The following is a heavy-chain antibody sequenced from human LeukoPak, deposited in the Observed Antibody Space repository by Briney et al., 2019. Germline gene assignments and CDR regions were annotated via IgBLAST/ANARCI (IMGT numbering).Heavy chain of an antibody. J-gene: IGHJ4*02. V-gene: IGHV1-8*02. Sequence: ASVKVSCKASGYTFSSYDINWVRQATGQGLEWMGWMNPNSGNTAYAQKFQGRVTMSRDTSISTPYMELSSMRSEDTAVYYCARLPKYSRPLDYWGQGTLVTVSS. D-gene: IGHD6-6*01. CDR2: MNPNSGNT. CDR1: GYTFSSYD. CDR3: ARLPKYSRPLDY.